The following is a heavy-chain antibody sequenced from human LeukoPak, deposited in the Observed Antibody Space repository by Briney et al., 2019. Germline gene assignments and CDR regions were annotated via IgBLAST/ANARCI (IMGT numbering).Heavy chain of an antibody. CDR2: ISSSSSYI. V-gene: IGHV3-21*01. CDR1: GFTFSSYS. Sequence: GGSLRLSCAASGFTFSSYSMNWVRQAPGKGLEWVSSISSSSSYIYCADSVKGRFTISRDNAKNSLYLQMNSLRAEDTAVYYCARDRAGYYDFWSGYSQGYYFDYWGQGTLVTVSS. CDR3: ARDRAGYYDFWSGYSQGYYFDY. D-gene: IGHD3-3*01. J-gene: IGHJ4*02.